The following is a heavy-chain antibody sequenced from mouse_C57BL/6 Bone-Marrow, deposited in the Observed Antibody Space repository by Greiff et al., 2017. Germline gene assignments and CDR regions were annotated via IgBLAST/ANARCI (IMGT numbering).Heavy chain of an antibody. CDR1: GYTFTDYY. CDR3: ARVERYYYAMDY. V-gene: IGHV1-19*01. Sequence: EVMLVESGPVLVKPGASVKMSCKASGYTFTDYYMNWVKQSHGKSLEWIGVINPYNGGTSYNQKFKGKATLTVDKSSSTAYMELNSLTSEDSAVYYCARVERYYYAMDYWGQGTSVTVSS. J-gene: IGHJ4*01. CDR2: INPYNGGT. D-gene: IGHD1-1*01.